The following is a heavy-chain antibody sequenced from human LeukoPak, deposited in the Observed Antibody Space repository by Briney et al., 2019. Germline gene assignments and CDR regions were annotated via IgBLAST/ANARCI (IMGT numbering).Heavy chain of an antibody. CDR2: IYSSGST. CDR3: ARDPLSNDGMDV. CDR1: GGSISSYY. V-gene: IGHV4-4*07. J-gene: IGHJ6*02. Sequence: SETLSLTCTVSGGSISSYYCSWVRQPAGKGLEWIGRIYSSGSTNYNPSLKSRATMSVDTSKKQFSLKLSSVTAADTAVYYCARDPLSNDGMDVWDQGTTVTVSS.